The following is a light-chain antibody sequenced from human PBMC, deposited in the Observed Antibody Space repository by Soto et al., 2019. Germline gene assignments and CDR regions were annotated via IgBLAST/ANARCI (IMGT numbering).Light chain of an antibody. CDR2: GTS. Sequence: GFTESPVTLSLSRGERATLSCRASERIYSSYLVWYQQKPGQAPRLLIYGTSSRATGIPDRFSGSGSGTDFTLTIRRLEPEDFAVYYCQQYGNSLITFGQGTRLEI. J-gene: IGKJ5*01. CDR1: ERIYSSY. CDR3: QQYGNSLIT. V-gene: IGKV3-20*01.